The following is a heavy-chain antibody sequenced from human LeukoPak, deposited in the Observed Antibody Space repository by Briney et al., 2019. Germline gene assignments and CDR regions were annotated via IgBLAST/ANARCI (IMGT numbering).Heavy chain of an antibody. CDR3: ARAYPVTSGSYYAPFDY. D-gene: IGHD1-26*01. CDR1: GFTFSTYH. CDR2: ISYDESNK. Sequence: GGSLRLSCAASGFTFSTYHMYWVRQAPGKGLDFMAVISYDESNKYYADSVRGRFTISRDNSKNTLYLQMNSLRAEDTAVYFCARAYPVTSGSYYAPFDYWGQGTLVTVSS. V-gene: IGHV3-30*14. J-gene: IGHJ4*02.